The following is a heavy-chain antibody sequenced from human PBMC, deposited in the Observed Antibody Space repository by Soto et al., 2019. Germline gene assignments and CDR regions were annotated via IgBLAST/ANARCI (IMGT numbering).Heavy chain of an antibody. V-gene: IGHV3-30-3*01. CDR1: GFTFSNYA. CDR2: ISYDGSNK. J-gene: IGHJ6*02. Sequence: QVQLVESGGGVVQPGRSLRLSCAASGFTFSNYAMYWVRQAPGKELECVSVISYDGSNKYYADSVKGRFTISRDNSENTLYLQMNSLRAEDTAVYYCARDGYSSSWTPFSYGMDVWGQGTTVTVSS. D-gene: IGHD6-13*01. CDR3: ARDGYSSSWTPFSYGMDV.